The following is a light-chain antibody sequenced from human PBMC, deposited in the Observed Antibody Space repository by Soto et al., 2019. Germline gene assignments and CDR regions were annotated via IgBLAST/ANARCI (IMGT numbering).Light chain of an antibody. Sequence: DIQITQSPSSLSASVGDEVTITCRASQTIMTYLNWYQLKPGKPPRLLIYAASSLQSGVPSRFSGSGSGTDLTLTISSLQPEDFATYSCQQSYNCPQPFRQGTKVDI. CDR2: AAS. J-gene: IGKJ1*01. CDR1: QTIMTY. CDR3: QQSYNCPQP. V-gene: IGKV1-39*01.